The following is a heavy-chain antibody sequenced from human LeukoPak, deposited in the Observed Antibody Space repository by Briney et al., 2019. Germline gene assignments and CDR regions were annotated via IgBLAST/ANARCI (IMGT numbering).Heavy chain of an antibody. D-gene: IGHD4-17*01. CDR2: IVVGSGHT. CDR3: AATVTVTTGSTYYGMDV. J-gene: IGHJ6*02. Sequence: SVKVSCKASGFTFATSAVQWVRQARGQRLEWIGWIVVGSGHTNYAQKSQERVTITRDVSTSTAYMELSSLRSEDTAVYYCAATVTVTTGSTYYGMDVWGQGTTVTVSS. CDR1: GFTFATSA. V-gene: IGHV1-58*01.